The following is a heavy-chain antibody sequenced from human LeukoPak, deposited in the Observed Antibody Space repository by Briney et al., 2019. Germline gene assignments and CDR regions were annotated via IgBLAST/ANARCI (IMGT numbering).Heavy chain of an antibody. CDR1: GGSFSGYY. D-gene: IGHD1-26*01. CDR2: INHSGST. J-gene: IGHJ4*02. V-gene: IGHV4-34*01. Sequence: SETLSLTCAVYGGSFSGYYWSWIRQPPGKGLEWIGEINHSGSTNYNPSLNSRVTISVDTSKNQFSLKLSSVTAADTAVYYCARRIANSIVGATCVDYWGQGTLVTVSS. CDR3: ARRIANSIVGATCVDY.